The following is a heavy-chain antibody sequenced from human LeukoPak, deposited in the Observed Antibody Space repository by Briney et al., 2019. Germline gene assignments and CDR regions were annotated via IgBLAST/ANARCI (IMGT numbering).Heavy chain of an antibody. V-gene: IGHV3-30*04. CDR2: ISFDGGNK. CDR1: GFTFCSYA. CDR3: VRLAKKWELLQYYFDY. Sequence: GGSLRLSCAASGFTFCSYAMHWVRQTPGKGLEWVAVISFDGGNKYYADSVKGRFTISRDNAKNTLYLQMNSLRAEDTAVYYCVRLAKKWELLQYYFDYWGQGALVTVSS. D-gene: IGHD1-26*01. J-gene: IGHJ4*02.